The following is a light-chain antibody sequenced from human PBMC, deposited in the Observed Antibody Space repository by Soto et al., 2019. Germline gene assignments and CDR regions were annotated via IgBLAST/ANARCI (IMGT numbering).Light chain of an antibody. J-gene: IGKJ4*01. CDR3: QQYDNLLLT. CDR1: HDISNY. Sequence: DIQMTQSPSSLSASLGDSVTITCQASHDISNYLNWYQHKPGKAPKLLIYDVSNLEAGVPSRFSGSGSGTDFVFTISNLQPEDIATYYCQQYDNLLLTFGGGTKVEFK. V-gene: IGKV1-33*01. CDR2: DVS.